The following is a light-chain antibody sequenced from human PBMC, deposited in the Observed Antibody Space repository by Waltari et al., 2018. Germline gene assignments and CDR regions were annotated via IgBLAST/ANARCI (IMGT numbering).Light chain of an antibody. CDR1: QSIGKY. J-gene: IGKJ1*01. CDR2: AAS. V-gene: IGKV3-20*01. CDR3: QNHERLPAT. Sequence: IVLTQSPGTLSLSPGERATMSCRASQSIGKYLAWYQQRPGQAPRLLIYAASTRSTGIPDRFSGSGSGTDFSLTISRLEPEDFAVYYCQNHERLPATFGQGTKVEIK.